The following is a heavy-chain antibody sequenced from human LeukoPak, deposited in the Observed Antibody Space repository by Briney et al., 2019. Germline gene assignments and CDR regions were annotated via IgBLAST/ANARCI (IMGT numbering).Heavy chain of an antibody. CDR2: ISYDGSNK. J-gene: IGHJ4*02. D-gene: IGHD6-6*01. V-gene: IGHV3-30*01. CDR3: ARLYSSSSRDY. Sequence: GGSPRLSCAASGFTFSSYAMHWVRQAPGKGLEWVAVISYDGSNKYYADSVKGRFTISRDNSKNTLYLQMNSLRAEDTAVYYCARLYSSSSRDYWGQGTLVTVSS. CDR1: GFTFSSYA.